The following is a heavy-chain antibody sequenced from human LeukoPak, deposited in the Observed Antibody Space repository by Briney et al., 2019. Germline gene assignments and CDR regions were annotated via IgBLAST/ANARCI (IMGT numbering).Heavy chain of an antibody. Sequence: GSLRLSCAASGFTFGSYGMHWVRQAPGKGLEWVAVISYDGSNKYYADSVKGRFTISRDNSKNTVSLQMNSLRPEDTTVYYCVKAVGATQRGYFDYWGQGTLVTVSS. J-gene: IGHJ4*02. V-gene: IGHV3-30*18. CDR2: ISYDGSNK. D-gene: IGHD1-26*01. CDR3: VKAVGATQRGYFDY. CDR1: GFTFGSYG.